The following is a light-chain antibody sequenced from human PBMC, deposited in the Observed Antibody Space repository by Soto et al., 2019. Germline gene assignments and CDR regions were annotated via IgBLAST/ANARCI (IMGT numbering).Light chain of an antibody. V-gene: IGLV1-40*01. Sequence: QSVLTQPPSVSGAPGQRVTISCTGSSSNIGSGYDVHWYQQLPGTAPKFILFVNLNRPSGVPDRFSGSKSGTSASLAITGLQAEDEADYYCLSYDSSLNGWVFGGGTKLTVL. J-gene: IGLJ3*02. CDR2: VNL. CDR3: LSYDSSLNGWV. CDR1: SSNIGSGYD.